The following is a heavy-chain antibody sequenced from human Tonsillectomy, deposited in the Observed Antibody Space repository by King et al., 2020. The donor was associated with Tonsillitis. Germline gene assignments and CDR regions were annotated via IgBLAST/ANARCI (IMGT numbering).Heavy chain of an antibody. V-gene: IGHV3-30*02. Sequence: VQLVQSGGGVVQPGGSLRLSCASSEFTFSSHAMHWVRQAPGKGLEWIAFIHYDERTKFYADSVEGRFTIARDNSQNTLYLQMSSLRPEDTAVYYCAKESGPPNPFDSWGQGTQVTVSS. CDR3: AKESGPPNPFDS. CDR1: EFTFSSHA. J-gene: IGHJ4*02. CDR2: IHYDERTK. D-gene: IGHD1-14*01.